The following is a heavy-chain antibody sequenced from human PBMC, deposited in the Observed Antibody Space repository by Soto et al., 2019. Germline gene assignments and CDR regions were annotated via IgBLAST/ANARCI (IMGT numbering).Heavy chain of an antibody. CDR3: ARSQGSSTSLEIYYYFFYGMDV. D-gene: IGHD2-2*01. Sequence: QVQLVQSGDEVKKPGSSVKVSCKASGGTFSSYAIRWVRQAPGQGLEWMVGLIPISETTNYAQKFQGRVTITADEYKSKAYMELSSLTSEYTAVYYCARSQGSSTSLEIYYYFFYGMDVWGQGTTVTVSS. J-gene: IGHJ6*02. V-gene: IGHV1-69*01. CDR1: GGTFSSYA. CDR2: LIPISETT.